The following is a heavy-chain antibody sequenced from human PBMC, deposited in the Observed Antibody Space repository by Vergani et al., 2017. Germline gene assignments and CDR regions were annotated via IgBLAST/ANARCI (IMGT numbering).Heavy chain of an antibody. CDR3: AKDLALGSVIAARRGYFDL. Sequence: QVQLVESGGGVVQPGRSLRLSCAASGFTFSSYGMHWVRQAPGKGLEWVAIISYDGSNKYYADSVKGRFTISRDNSKNTLYLQMNSLRAEDTAVYYCAKDLALGSVIAARRGYFDLWGRGTLVTVSS. J-gene: IGHJ2*01. CDR1: GFTFSSYG. V-gene: IGHV3-30*18. D-gene: IGHD6-6*01. CDR2: ISYDGSNK.